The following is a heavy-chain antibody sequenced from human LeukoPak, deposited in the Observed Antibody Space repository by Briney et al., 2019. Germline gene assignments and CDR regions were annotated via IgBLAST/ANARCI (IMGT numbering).Heavy chain of an antibody. CDR1: GYTFTSYG. CDR3: AREGLRSIAARRGTRDYMDV. CDR2: ISAYNGNT. D-gene: IGHD6-6*01. J-gene: IGHJ6*03. Sequence: ASVKVSCKASGYTFTSYGISWVRQAPGQGFEWMGWISAYNGNTNYAQKLQGRVTMTTDTSTSTVYMEVRSLRSDDTAVYYCAREGLRSIAARRGTRDYMDVWGKGTRVIVSS. V-gene: IGHV1-18*01.